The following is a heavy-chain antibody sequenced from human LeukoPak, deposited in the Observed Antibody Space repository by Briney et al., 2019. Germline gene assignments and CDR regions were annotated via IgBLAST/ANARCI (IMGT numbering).Heavy chain of an antibody. D-gene: IGHD3-10*01. J-gene: IGHJ4*02. V-gene: IGHV3-66*02. CDR3: AKAAQHYYGSGSYFHYFDY. CDR2: IYSGGST. Sequence: GGSLRLSCAASGFTVSSNYMSWVRQAPGKGLEWVSVIYSGGSTYYADSVKGRFTISRDNSKNTLYLQMNSLRAEDTAVYYCAKAAQHYYGSGSYFHYFDYWGQGTLVTVSS. CDR1: GFTVSSNY.